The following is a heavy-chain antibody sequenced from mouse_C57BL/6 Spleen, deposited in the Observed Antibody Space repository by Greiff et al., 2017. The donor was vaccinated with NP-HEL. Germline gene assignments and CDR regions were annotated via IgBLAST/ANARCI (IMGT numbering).Heavy chain of an antibody. CDR2: ISNGGGST. Sequence: EVKLEESGGGLVQPGGSLKLSCAASGFTFSDYYMYWVRQTPEKRLEWVAYISNGGGSTYYPDTVKGRFTFSRDNAKNTLYLQMSRLKSEDTAMYYCARRCYGNYYAMDYWGQGTSVTVSA. J-gene: IGHJ4*01. V-gene: IGHV5-12*01. CDR1: GFTFSDYY. CDR3: ARRCYGNYYAMDY. D-gene: IGHD2-1*01.